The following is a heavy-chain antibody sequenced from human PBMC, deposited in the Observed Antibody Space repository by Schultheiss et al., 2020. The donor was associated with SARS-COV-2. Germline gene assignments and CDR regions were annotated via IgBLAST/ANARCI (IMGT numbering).Heavy chain of an antibody. V-gene: IGHV4-59*10. CDR3: ARQRYSSSWYYFDY. CDR1: GGSFSGYY. CDR2: IYTSGST. Sequence: SETLSLTCAVYGGSFSGYYWSWIRQPAGKGLEWIGRIYTSGSTNYNPSLKSRVTMSVDTSKNQFSLKLSSVTAADTAVYYCARQRYSSSWYYFDYWGQGTLVTVSS. D-gene: IGHD6-13*01. J-gene: IGHJ4*02.